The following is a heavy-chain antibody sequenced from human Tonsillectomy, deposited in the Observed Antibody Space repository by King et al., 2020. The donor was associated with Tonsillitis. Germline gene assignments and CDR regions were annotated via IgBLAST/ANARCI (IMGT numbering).Heavy chain of an antibody. CDR1: GFTFSSYW. D-gene: IGHD6-19*01. Sequence: VQLVESGGGLVQPGGSLRLSCAASGFTFSSYWMHWVRQAPGKGLVLVSRTNSDGSSTTYADSVKGRCTISRDNAKNTLYLQMNSLRAEDTAVYYCAREGAGQDAFDIWGQGTMVTVSS. V-gene: IGHV3-74*01. CDR3: AREGAGQDAFDI. J-gene: IGHJ3*02. CDR2: TNSDGSST.